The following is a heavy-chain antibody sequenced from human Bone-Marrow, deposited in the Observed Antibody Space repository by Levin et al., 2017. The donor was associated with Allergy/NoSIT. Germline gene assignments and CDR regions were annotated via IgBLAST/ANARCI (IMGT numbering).Heavy chain of an antibody. CDR3: ARLPASGPGAFGVDP. CDR1: GGSTSTSLYY. CDR2: IYYSGST. V-gene: IGHV4-39*01. J-gene: IGHJ5*02. D-gene: IGHD3-16*01. Sequence: SCTVSGGSTSTSLYYWGWIRQPPGRGLEWISSIYYSGSTYYNPSLKSRVTTSIDTSKNQFSLKLTSVTAADTAVYYCARLPASGPGAFGVDPWGQGTLVTVSS.